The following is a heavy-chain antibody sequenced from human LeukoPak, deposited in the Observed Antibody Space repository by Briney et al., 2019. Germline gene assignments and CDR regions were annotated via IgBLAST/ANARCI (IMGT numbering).Heavy chain of an antibody. J-gene: IGHJ4*02. CDR1: GFTFSGYG. CDR3: ARGLFNYDSSGLNY. CDR2: ISYDGSHK. V-gene: IGHV3-30*03. D-gene: IGHD3-22*01. Sequence: SGRSLRLSCAASGFTFSGYGMHWVRQAPGKGLEWVAVISYDGSHKYYADSVKGRFTISRDNSKNTLYLQMNSLRAEDTAVYYCARGLFNYDSSGLNYWGQGTLVTVSS.